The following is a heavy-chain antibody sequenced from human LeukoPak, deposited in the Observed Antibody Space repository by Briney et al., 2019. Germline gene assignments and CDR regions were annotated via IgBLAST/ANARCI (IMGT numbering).Heavy chain of an antibody. CDR2: INHSGST. J-gene: IGHJ4*02. Sequence: SETLSLTCAVYGGSFSGYYWSWIRQPPGKGLEWIGEINHSGSTNYNPSLKSRVTISVDTPKNQFSLKLSSVTAADTAVYYCARVKGLFDYWGQGTLVTVSS. CDR1: GGSFSGYY. V-gene: IGHV4-34*01. CDR3: ARVKGLFDY.